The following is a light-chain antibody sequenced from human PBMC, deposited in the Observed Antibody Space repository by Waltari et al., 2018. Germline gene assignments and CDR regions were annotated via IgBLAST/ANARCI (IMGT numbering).Light chain of an antibody. CDR1: QGIRSY. J-gene: IGKJ2*01. V-gene: IGKV1-9*01. CDR3: QQFYSYPET. CDR2: ASS. Sequence: IQLTQSPSSLSASVGDRVTITCRASQGIRSYLAWYQQKPGKAPKLLMYASSTLESGVPPRFSGSGFGTEFTLTISSLQPEDFATYHCQQFYSYPETFGQGTKLEIK.